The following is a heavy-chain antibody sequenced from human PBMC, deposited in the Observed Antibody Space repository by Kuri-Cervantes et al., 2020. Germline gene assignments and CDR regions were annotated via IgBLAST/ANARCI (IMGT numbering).Heavy chain of an antibody. Sequence: GESLKISCAASGFTVSSYGVSWVRQAPGKGLEYISVIYSGGDTYYADSVKGRFTISRDSSKNTLFLQMNGLRADDTAVYYCARYMVRGIYYGMDVWGQGTTVTVSS. CDR3: ARYMVRGIYYGMDV. J-gene: IGHJ6*02. D-gene: IGHD3-10*01. CDR2: IYSGGDT. V-gene: IGHV3-53*01. CDR1: GFTVSSYG.